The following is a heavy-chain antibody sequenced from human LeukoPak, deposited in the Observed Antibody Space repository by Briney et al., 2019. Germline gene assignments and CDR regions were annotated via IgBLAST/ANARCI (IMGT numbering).Heavy chain of an antibody. CDR2: IYYIGST. CDR3: ARRDDFDI. V-gene: IGHV4-59*12. CDR1: GGSMSSYY. J-gene: IGHJ3*02. Sequence: SETLSLTCTVSGGSMSSYYWSWIRQPPGKGLEWIGNIYYIGSTNYNPSLKSRVTISVDTSKNQFSLKLGSVTAADTAVYYCARRDDFDIWGQGTMVTVSS.